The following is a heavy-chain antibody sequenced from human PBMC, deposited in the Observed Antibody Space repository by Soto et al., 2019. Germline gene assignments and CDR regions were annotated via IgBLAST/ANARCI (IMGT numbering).Heavy chain of an antibody. CDR2: INHSGST. D-gene: IGHD4-4*01. CDR3: ARGRGRVTTYYYYYGMDV. J-gene: IGHJ6*02. V-gene: IGHV4-34*01. CDR1: GGSFSGYY. Sequence: SETLSLTCAVYGGSFSGYYWSWIRQPPGKGLEWIGEINHSGSTNYNPSLKSRVTISVDTSKNQFSLKLSSVTAADTAVYYCARGRGRVTTYYYYYGMDVWGQGTTLTV.